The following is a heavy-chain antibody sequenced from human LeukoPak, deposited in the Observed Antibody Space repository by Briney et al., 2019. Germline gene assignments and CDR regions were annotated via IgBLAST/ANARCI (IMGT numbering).Heavy chain of an antibody. Sequence: PTGGSLRLSCAASGFTFSSYAMHWVRHSPDKGLEWVALISYHGSEKYYADSVKGRFIISREHFKNTLYLQMNSLSAEDTAVYYCARVVGSRWAQSRYDVVQYYYYYMDVWGKGTTVTISS. CDR3: ARVVGSRWAQSRYDVVQYYYYYMDV. CDR2: ISYHGSEK. V-gene: IGHV3-30*14. CDR1: GFTFSSYA. J-gene: IGHJ6*03. D-gene: IGHD6-13*01.